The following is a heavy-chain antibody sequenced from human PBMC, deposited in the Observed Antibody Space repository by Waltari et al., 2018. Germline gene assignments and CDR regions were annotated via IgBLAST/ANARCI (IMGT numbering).Heavy chain of an antibody. CDR2: VDPEDGET. V-gene: IGHV1-69-2*01. J-gene: IGHJ4*02. CDR1: GYTFTDYY. Sequence: EVQLVPSGAEVKKPGAIVKISCKVSGYTFTDYYMHWVHQAPGNGLEWMGLVDPEDGETIYAEKFQGRVTITADTSTDTAYMELSSLRSEDTAVYYCATDSQYYYDSSGSFYFDYWGQGTLVTVSS. CDR3: ATDSQYYYDSSGSFYFDY. D-gene: IGHD3-22*01.